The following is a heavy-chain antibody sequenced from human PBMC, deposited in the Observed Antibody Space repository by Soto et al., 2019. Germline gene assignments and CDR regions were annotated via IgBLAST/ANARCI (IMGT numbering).Heavy chain of an antibody. CDR1: GFTFSSRA. CDR3: AKGYNWNDWDWFDP. V-gene: IGHV3-23*01. J-gene: IGHJ5*02. CDR2: ISGSGGST. Sequence: GGSLRLSCAASGFTFSSRAMSWARQAPGKGPEWVSAISGSGGSTYYADSVKGRFTISRDNSKNTLYLQMNSLRAEDTAVYYCAKGYNWNDWDWFDPWGQGTLVTVSS. D-gene: IGHD1-1*01.